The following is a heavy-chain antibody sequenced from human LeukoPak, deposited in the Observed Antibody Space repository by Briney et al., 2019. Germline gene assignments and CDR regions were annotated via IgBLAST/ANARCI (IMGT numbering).Heavy chain of an antibody. CDR2: INPNSGGT. J-gene: IGHJ4*02. D-gene: IGHD6-13*01. CDR3: ARDRAGGGFDY. Sequence: ASVKVSCRASGYXFTGYYMHGVRQAPGQGLEWMGWINPNSGGTNYAQKFQGRVTMTRDTSISTAHMELSRLRSDDTAVYYCARDRAGGGFDYWGQGTLVTVSS. V-gene: IGHV1-2*02. CDR1: GYXFTGYY.